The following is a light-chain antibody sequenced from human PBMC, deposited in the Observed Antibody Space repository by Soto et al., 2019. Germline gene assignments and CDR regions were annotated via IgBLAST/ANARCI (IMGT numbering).Light chain of an antibody. Sequence: DIQMTQYPSSVAAAVGDRVTITCRASQGISQWLAWYQHKPGTAPKLLIFGAFSLQRGVPSRFAGSGSGTDSTPPFKSRKPEDVATYYCKQVTTFPRTFGQGPKV. V-gene: IGKV1-12*01. CDR1: QGISQW. CDR3: KQVTTFPRT. J-gene: IGKJ1*01. CDR2: GAF.